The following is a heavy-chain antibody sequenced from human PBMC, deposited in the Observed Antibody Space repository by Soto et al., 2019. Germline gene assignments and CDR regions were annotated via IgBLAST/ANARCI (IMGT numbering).Heavy chain of an antibody. J-gene: IGHJ4*02. V-gene: IGHV1-18*01. CDR2: ISAYNGNT. CDR1: GYTFTSYG. CDR3: ARGDYDILTGYADLDY. Sequence: ASVKVSCKASGYTFTSYGISWVRQAPGQGLEWMGWISAYNGNTNYAQKLQGRVTMTTDTSTSTAYMELRSLRSDDTAVYYCARGDYDILTGYADLDYWGQGTLVTVSS. D-gene: IGHD3-9*01.